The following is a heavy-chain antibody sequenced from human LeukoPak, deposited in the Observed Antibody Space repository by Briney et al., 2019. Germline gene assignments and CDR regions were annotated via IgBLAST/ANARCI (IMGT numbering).Heavy chain of an antibody. CDR1: GFTFSSYA. J-gene: IGHJ3*02. D-gene: IGHD3-22*01. V-gene: IGHV3-23*01. CDR2: ISGSGGST. Sequence: GGSLRLSCAASGFTFSSYAMSWVRQAPGKGLEWVSAISGSGGSTYYADSVKGRFTISRDNSKNTLYLQMNSLRAEDTAVYYCAKVKGRDDRSGYWNAFDIWGQGTMVAVSS. CDR3: AKVKGRDDRSGYWNAFDI.